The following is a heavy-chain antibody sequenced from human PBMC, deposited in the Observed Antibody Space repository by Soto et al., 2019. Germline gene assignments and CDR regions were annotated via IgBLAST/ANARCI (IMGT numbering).Heavy chain of an antibody. CDR2: ISYDGSNK. Sequence: QVQLVESGGGVVQPGRSLRLSCAASGFTFSSYAMHWVRQAPGKGLEWVAVISYDGSNKYYADSVKGRFTISRDNSKNTLYPQMNSLRAEDTAVYYCARDVPFDYWGQGTLVTVSS. J-gene: IGHJ4*02. CDR3: ARDVPFDY. CDR1: GFTFSSYA. V-gene: IGHV3-30-3*01.